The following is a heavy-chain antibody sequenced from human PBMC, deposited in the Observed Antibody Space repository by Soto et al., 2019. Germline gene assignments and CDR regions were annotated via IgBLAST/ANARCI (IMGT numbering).Heavy chain of an antibody. V-gene: IGHV6-1*01. Sequence: QATLQQSGPGLVKRSQTLSLTCAISGARVSSNSAIWHWVRQSPSRGLEWLGRTYYTSKWYNDYAVSEKRRISINPDTSQSQDCLQLNSVTPEDRAVYYCARVNSCGWSFYYGTDVWGRGTTVTVSS. CDR2: TYYTSKWYN. J-gene: IGHJ6*02. CDR3: ARVNSCGWSFYYGTDV. CDR1: GARVSSNSAI. D-gene: IGHD6-19*01.